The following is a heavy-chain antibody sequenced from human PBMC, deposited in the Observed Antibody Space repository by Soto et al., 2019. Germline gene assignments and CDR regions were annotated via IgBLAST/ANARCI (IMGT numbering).Heavy chain of an antibody. V-gene: IGHV3-48*02. D-gene: IGHD6-19*01. CDR3: ARDLGWAFDS. CDR2: IGAAGRPI. CDR1: GFTFSSFS. J-gene: IGHJ4*02. Sequence: EVQLVESGGGLVQPGGSLRLSCAASGFTFSSFSMNWVRQAPGRGLEWIPYIGAAGRPISYADSVKGRFAISRDNAQNSLSLQMDSLRDEDTAVYYCARDLGWAFDSWGQGALVTVSS.